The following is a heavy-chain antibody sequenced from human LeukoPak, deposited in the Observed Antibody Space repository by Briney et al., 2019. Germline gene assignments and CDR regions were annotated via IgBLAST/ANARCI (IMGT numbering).Heavy chain of an antibody. V-gene: IGHV1-18*01. CDR3: ARVAGYSYGLTLWFDP. J-gene: IGHJ5*02. CDR1: GYTFTSYG. D-gene: IGHD5-18*01. Sequence: ASVKVSCKASGYTFTSYGISWVRQAPGQGLEWVGWISAYNGNTNYAQKLQGRVTMTTDTSTSTAYMELRSLRSDDTAVYYCARVAGYSYGLTLWFDPWGQGTLVTVSS. CDR2: ISAYNGNT.